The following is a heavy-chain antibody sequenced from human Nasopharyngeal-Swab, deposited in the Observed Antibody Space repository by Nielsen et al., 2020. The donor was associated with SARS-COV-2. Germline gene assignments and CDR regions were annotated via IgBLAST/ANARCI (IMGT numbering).Heavy chain of an antibody. J-gene: IGHJ4*02. CDR2: INTNTAKP. D-gene: IGHD1-26*01. V-gene: IGHV7-4-1*02. CDR1: GYTFTDES. Sequence: ASVKVSCKASGYTFTDESINWVRQAPGQGLVWIGWINTNTAKPTYAQALTGRFVFSLDTSVSTAYLQINSLKTEDTAIYYCARGGPIDFWGQGTLVTVSS. CDR3: ARGGPIDF.